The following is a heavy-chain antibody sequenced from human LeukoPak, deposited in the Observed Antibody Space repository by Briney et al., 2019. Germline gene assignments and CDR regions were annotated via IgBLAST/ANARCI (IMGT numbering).Heavy chain of an antibody. CDR2: ISGSGGST. V-gene: IGHV3-23*01. Sequence: GGSLRLSCAASGFTFSSYARSWVRQAPGKGLEWVSAISGSGGSTYYADSVKGRFTISRDNSKNTLYLQMNGLRAEDTAVYYCAKAYDFWSGYSDNNWFDPWGQGTLVTVSS. D-gene: IGHD3-3*01. CDR1: GFTFSSYA. J-gene: IGHJ5*02. CDR3: AKAYDFWSGYSDNNWFDP.